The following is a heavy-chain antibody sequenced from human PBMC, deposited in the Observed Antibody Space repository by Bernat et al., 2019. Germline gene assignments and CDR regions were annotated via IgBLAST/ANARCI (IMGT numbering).Heavy chain of an antibody. CDR2: IWYDGSYQ. D-gene: IGHD3-16*01. CDR1: GFSFGGYG. CDR3: ARILGLEAFDN. Sequence: QVQLVESGGGVVQPGRSLRLSCAASGFSFGGYGMHWVRQAPGKGLEWVAVIWYDGSYQYYADSVTGRFTISRDKSKNMHYLQMNSLRADDTAVYYCARILGLEAFDNWGQGTMVTVSS. J-gene: IGHJ3*02. V-gene: IGHV3-33*01.